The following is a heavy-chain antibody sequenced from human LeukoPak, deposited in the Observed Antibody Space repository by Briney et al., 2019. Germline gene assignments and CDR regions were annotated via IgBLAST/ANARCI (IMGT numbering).Heavy chain of an antibody. J-gene: IGHJ5*02. D-gene: IGHD3-10*01. CDR3: AREDQTPYGSGSYSQLFGFDP. Sequence: ASVKVSCKASGGTFSSYAISWVRQAPGQGLEWMGRIIPILGIANYAQKLQGRVTITADKSTSTAYMELSSLRSEDTAVYYCAREDQTPYGSGSYSQLFGFDPWGQGTLVTVSS. CDR2: IIPILGIA. V-gene: IGHV1-69*04. CDR1: GGTFSSYA.